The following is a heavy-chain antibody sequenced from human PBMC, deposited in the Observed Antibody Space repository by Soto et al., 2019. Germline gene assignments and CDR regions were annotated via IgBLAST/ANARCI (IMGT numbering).Heavy chain of an antibody. CDR2: IIPSFGTA. J-gene: IGHJ5*02. CDR3: ASVTSTGARFDP. Sequence: SVKVSCKASGGTFRYYAISSVRQPPGQGLEWMGGIIPSFGTANYAQKFQGRVTITADEATSTAYMELSRLRSEDTAVYFCASVTSTGARFDPWGPGTLVTVSS. V-gene: IGHV1-69*13. CDR1: GGTFRYYA. D-gene: IGHD2-21*02.